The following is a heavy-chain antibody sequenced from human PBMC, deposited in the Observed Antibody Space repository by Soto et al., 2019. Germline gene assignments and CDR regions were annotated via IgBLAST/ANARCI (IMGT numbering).Heavy chain of an antibody. Sequence: LRLSCAASGFTFSRYEMNWVRQAPGKGLEWVSYISSSGSTIYYADSVKGRFTISRDNAKNSLYLQMNSLRAEDTAVYYCARDGMPYYYDSSGYYRDAFDIWGQGTMVTV. CDR3: ARDGMPYYYDSSGYYRDAFDI. CDR2: ISSSGSTI. D-gene: IGHD3-22*01. CDR1: GFTFSRYE. J-gene: IGHJ3*02. V-gene: IGHV3-48*03.